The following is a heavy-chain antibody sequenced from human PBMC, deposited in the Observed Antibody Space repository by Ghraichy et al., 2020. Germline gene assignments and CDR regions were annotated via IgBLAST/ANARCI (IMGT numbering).Heavy chain of an antibody. J-gene: IGHJ4*02. Sequence: GGSLRLSCAASGFTFSSYAMSWVRQAPGKGLEWVSAISGRGGSTYYADSVKGRFTISRDNSKNTLYLQMNSLRAEDTAVYYCAKVFEWLRGNYFDYWGQGTLVTVSS. D-gene: IGHD5-12*01. CDR2: ISGRGGST. V-gene: IGHV3-23*01. CDR1: GFTFSSYA. CDR3: AKVFEWLRGNYFDY.